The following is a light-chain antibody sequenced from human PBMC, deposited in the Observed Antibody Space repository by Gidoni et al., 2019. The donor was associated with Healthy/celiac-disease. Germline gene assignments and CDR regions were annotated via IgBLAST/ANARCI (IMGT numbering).Light chain of an antibody. V-gene: IGKV3-20*01. CDR3: QQYGSSLYT. CDR2: GAS. J-gene: IGKJ2*01. CDR1: QSVSSSY. Sequence: LSPGERATLSCRASQSVSSSYLAWYQQKPGQAPRLLIYGASSRATVIPDRFSGSGSGTDFTLTISRLEPEDFAVYYCQQYGSSLYTFGQGTKLEIK.